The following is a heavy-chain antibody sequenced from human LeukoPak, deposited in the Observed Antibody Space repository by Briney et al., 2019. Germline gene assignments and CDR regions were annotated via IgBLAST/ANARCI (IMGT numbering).Heavy chain of an antibody. CDR2: ASGEGYSR. CDR3: ARHVDTSMVTAGAAFDI. V-gene: IGHV3-23*01. Sequence: PGESLRLSCEASGFTFSNYAMSWGRQAPGKGLEWVSSASGEGYSRYYADSVQGRFTISRDNSKNTLYLQMNSLRGEDTAVYYCARHVDTSMVTAGAAFDIWGQGTIVTVSS. J-gene: IGHJ3*02. CDR1: GFTFSNYA. D-gene: IGHD5-18*01.